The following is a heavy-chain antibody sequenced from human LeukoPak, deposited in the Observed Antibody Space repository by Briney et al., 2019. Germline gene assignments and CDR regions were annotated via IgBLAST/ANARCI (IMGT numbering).Heavy chain of an antibody. V-gene: IGHV4-39*01. J-gene: IGHJ4*02. D-gene: IGHD6-6*01. CDR1: GGSISSSSYY. Sequence: PSETLSLTCIVPGGSISSSSYYWGWIRQPPGKGLEWIGSINYNGNTYYNASLKSRVTISVDTSKNQFSLKLDSATAADTTVYYCASPSTSSSAYEYWGQGTLVTVSS. CDR2: INYNGNT. CDR3: ASPSTSSSAYEY.